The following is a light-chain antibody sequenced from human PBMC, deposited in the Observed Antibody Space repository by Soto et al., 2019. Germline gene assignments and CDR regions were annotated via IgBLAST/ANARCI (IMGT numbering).Light chain of an antibody. V-gene: IGLV1-44*01. J-gene: IGLJ1*01. CDR2: GNS. CDR1: SSNIGFNA. CDR3: SSYAGCNTDYV. Sequence: QSVLTQPPSASGTPGQRVTLSCSGSSSNIGFNAVNWYQQLPGTAPKLLMHGNSQRPSGVPDRFSGSKSGNTASLTVSGPQAEDEADYYCSSYAGCNTDYVFGTGTKVTVL.